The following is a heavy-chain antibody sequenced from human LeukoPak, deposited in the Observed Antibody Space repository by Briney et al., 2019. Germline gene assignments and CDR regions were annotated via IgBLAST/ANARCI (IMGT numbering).Heavy chain of an antibody. D-gene: IGHD4-17*01. CDR2: ISSSSSYI. V-gene: IGHV3-21*01. J-gene: IGHJ4*02. CDR3: ARGHTAVTRHFDF. CDR1: GFTFSSYT. Sequence: GGSLRLSCAASGFTFSSYTMNWVRQAPGKGLEWVSSISSSSSYIYYADSVKGRFTISRDNAKNSLYLDMNSLRAEDTAVYYCARGHTAVTRHFDFWGQGTLVTVSS.